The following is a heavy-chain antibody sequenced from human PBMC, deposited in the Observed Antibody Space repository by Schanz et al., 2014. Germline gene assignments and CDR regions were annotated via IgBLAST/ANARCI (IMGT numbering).Heavy chain of an antibody. J-gene: IGHJ3*02. Sequence: VQLVESGGGVVQPGRSLRLSCAASGFTFSKYGMHWVRQAPGKGLEWVAVIWYDGSNKDYADSVKGRFTISRDNSKNMLYLQMNSLRDEDTAMYYCAKRCSSTSCSHGAFDIWGQGTMVTVSS. CDR2: IWYDGSNK. CDR1: GFTFSKYG. V-gene: IGHV3-33*06. CDR3: AKRCSSTSCSHGAFDI. D-gene: IGHD2-2*01.